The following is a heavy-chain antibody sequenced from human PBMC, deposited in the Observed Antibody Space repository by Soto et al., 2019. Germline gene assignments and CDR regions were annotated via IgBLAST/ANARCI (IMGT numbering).Heavy chain of an antibody. D-gene: IGHD1-26*01. Sequence: SETLSLTCTVSNGPINSADYYWSWIRQAPGKGLEWIGYIYYSGSASYNPTLQGRVSISLDTSKNQFSLSLRSVTAADTAVYFCSCSFRVGSTAPSPAYWGQGTLVTVSS. CDR2: IYYSGSA. V-gene: IGHV4-30-4*01. J-gene: IGHJ4*02. CDR3: SCSFRVGSTAPSPAY. CDR1: NGPINSADYY.